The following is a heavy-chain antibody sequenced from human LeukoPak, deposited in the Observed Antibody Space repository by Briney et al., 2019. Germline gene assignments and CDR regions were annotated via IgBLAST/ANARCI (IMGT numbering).Heavy chain of an antibody. CDR1: GGSFSGYY. CDR2: INHSGST. Sequence: SETLSLTCAVYGGSFSGYYWSWIRQPPGKGLEWIGEINHSGSTNYNPSLKSRVTRSVDTSKNQFSLKLSSVTAADTAVYYCARGRVALGRWFDPWGQGTLVTVSS. D-gene: IGHD2-15*01. V-gene: IGHV4-34*01. CDR3: ARGRVALGRWFDP. J-gene: IGHJ5*02.